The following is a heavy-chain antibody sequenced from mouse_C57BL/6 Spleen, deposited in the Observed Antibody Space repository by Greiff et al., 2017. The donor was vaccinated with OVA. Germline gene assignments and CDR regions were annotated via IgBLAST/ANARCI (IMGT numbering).Heavy chain of an antibody. D-gene: IGHD4-1*01. Sequence: EVQLQQSGTVLARPGASVKMSCKTSGYTFTSYWMHWVKQRPGQGLEWIGAIYPGNSDTSYNQKFKGKAKLTADTSASTAYMELSSLTDEYSAVYYCRGSPWDSYWYCDVWGTGTTVTVSS. J-gene: IGHJ1*03. CDR3: RGSPWDSYWYCDV. V-gene: IGHV1-5*01. CDR1: GYTFTSYW. CDR2: IYPGNSDT.